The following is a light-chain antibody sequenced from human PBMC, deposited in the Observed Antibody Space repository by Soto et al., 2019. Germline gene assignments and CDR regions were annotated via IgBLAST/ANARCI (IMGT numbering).Light chain of an antibody. J-gene: IGLJ2*01. CDR2: EDS. CDR3: QSVDGKYVV. Sequence: NFMLTQPHSVSESPGQTVTISCTRSSGSIASDYVQWYQQRPGSAPINVIFEDSQRPSGVPDRFSGSIDSSSNSASLTISRLTTDDAADYYCQSVDGKYVVFGGGTQLTVL. V-gene: IGLV6-57*04. CDR1: SGSIASDY.